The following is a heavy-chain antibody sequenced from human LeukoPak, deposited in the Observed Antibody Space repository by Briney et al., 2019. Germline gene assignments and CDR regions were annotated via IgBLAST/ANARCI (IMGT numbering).Heavy chain of an antibody. V-gene: IGHV3-49*04. J-gene: IGHJ4*02. CDR3: TRARLVGYCTSTSCYGGSYFDY. D-gene: IGHD2-2*01. Sequence: PGGSLRLSCTASGFTFGDYAMSWVRQAPGKGLEWVGFIRGKAYGGTTEYAASVKGRFTISRDDSKSIASLQMNSLKTEDTAVYYCTRARLVGYCTSTSCYGGSYFDYWGQGTLATVSS. CDR1: GFTFGDYA. CDR2: IRGKAYGGTT.